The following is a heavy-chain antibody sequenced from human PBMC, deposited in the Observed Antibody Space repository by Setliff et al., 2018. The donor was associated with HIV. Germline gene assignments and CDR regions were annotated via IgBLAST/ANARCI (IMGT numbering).Heavy chain of an antibody. J-gene: IGHJ5*01. CDR2: IYTRGST. Sequence: PSETLSLTGTVSGGSIDRGNYDWNWVRQPGGKELEWLGRIYTRGSTKYSPTFESRVTMSLDTSKNQFSLNLRSVAAADTALYYCVRSGCNGTICYDSRGWLDSWGQGTQVTVSS. CDR1: GGSIDRGNYD. CDR3: VRSGCNGTICYDSRGWLDS. D-gene: IGHD2-2*01. V-gene: IGHV4-61*02.